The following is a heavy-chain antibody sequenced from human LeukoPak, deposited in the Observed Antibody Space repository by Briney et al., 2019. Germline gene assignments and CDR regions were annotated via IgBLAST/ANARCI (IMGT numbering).Heavy chain of an antibody. J-gene: IGHJ5*02. CDR3: VRQRGSSGTINHFDP. CDR1: GYSFTTYW. Sequence: GESRKISCETSGYSFTTYWIGWVRQMPGTGLEWVGAIYPDDSDSRYSPSFQGQVVISADRSIRTAYLQWNSLKTSDTAMYSCVRQRGSSGTINHFDPWGQGTLVTVSS. CDR2: IYPDDSDS. D-gene: IGHD3-10*01. V-gene: IGHV5-51*01.